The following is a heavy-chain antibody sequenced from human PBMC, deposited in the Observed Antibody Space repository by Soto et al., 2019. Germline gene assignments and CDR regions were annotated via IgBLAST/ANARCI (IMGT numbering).Heavy chain of an antibody. CDR2: ISAYNGDT. V-gene: IGHV1-18*01. J-gene: IGHJ5*02. CDR1: GYTFTNYV. D-gene: IGHD2-15*01. CDR3: ARSGLPDPVVVVGHTPFDP. Sequence: QVQLVQSGAEVKKPGASVKVSCKASGYTFTNYVINWVRQAPGQGLEWMGWISAYNGDTNYAQKLQGRVTMTTDTSTSTAYMELRSLRSDDTAVYYCARSGLPDPVVVVGHTPFDPWGQGTLVTVSS.